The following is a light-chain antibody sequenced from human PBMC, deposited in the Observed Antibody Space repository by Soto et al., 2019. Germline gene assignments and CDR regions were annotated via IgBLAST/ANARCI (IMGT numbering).Light chain of an antibody. J-gene: IGKJ2*01. CDR1: QSVTRL. CDR3: KQYNDWPPYT. Sequence: EIVMTQSPGTLSVSPGERATLSCRASQSVTRLLAWYQHKPGQAPRLLIYGASTRATGIPARFSGSGSGTEFTLITSSLEFEDSAVYYCKQYNDWPPYTFGQGTKLEIK. V-gene: IGKV3-15*01. CDR2: GAS.